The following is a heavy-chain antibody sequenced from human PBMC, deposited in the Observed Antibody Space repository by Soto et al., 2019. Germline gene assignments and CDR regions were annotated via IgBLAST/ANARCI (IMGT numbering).Heavy chain of an antibody. V-gene: IGHV3-48*03. CDR1: GFTFSSYE. Sequence: EVQLVESGGGLVQPGGSLRLSCAASGFTFSSYEMNWVRQAPGKGLEWVSYISSSGSTIYYAVSVKGRFTISRDNAKNSLYLQMNSLRAEDTAVYYCARGTDYWYFDLWGRGTLVTVSS. D-gene: IGHD1-1*01. CDR3: ARGTDYWYFDL. CDR2: ISSSGSTI. J-gene: IGHJ2*01.